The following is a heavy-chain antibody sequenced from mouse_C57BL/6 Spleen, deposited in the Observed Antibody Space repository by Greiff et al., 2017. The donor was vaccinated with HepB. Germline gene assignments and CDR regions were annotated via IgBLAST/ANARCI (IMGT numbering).Heavy chain of an antibody. J-gene: IGHJ2*01. Sequence: VQLQQSGPELVKPGASVKISCKASGYAFSSSWMNWVKQRPGKGLEWIGRIYPGDGDTNYNGKFMGKATLTADKSSSTAYMQLSSLTSEDSAVYFCAREEGLRRYFDYWGQGTTLTVSS. CDR3: AREEGLRRYFDY. V-gene: IGHV1-82*01. CDR2: IYPGDGDT. CDR1: GYAFSSSW. D-gene: IGHD2-4*01.